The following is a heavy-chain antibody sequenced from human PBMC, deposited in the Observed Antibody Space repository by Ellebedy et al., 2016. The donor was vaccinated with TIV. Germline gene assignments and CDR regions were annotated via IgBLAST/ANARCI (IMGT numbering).Heavy chain of an antibody. CDR3: ARLWANWFDP. CDR2: IYHSGST. J-gene: IGHJ5*02. D-gene: IGHD1-26*01. CDR1: GGSISSSNW. V-gene: IGHV4-4*02. Sequence: MPSETLSLTCAVSGGSISSSNWWSWVRQPPGKGLEWIGEIYHSGSTNYNPSLKSRVTISVDTSKNQFSLKLSSVTAADTAVYYCARLWANWFDPWGQGTLVTVSS.